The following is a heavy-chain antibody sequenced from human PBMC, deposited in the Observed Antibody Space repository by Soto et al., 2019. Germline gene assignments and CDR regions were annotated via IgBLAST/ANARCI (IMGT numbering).Heavy chain of an antibody. Sequence: SETLSLTCTVSGGPISSYYWSWIRQPPGKGLEWIGYIYYSGSTNYNPSLKSRVTISVDTSKNQFSLKLSSVTAADTAVYYCARFPRLHYYYYMDVWGKGTTVTVSS. CDR1: GGPISSYY. D-gene: IGHD6-25*01. J-gene: IGHJ6*03. V-gene: IGHV4-59*01. CDR3: ARFPRLHYYYYMDV. CDR2: IYYSGST.